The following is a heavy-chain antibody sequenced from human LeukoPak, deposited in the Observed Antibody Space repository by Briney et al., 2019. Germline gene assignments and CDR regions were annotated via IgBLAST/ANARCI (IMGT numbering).Heavy chain of an antibody. CDR2: ISSSSSYI. CDR3: ARDPRAYSSGWYDYYYYGMDV. J-gene: IGHJ6*04. V-gene: IGHV3-21*01. Sequence: PGGSLRLSCAASGFTFSSYSMNWVRQAPGKGLEWVSSISSSSSYIYYAYSVKGRFTISRDNAKNSLYLQMNSLRAEDTAVYYCARDPRAYSSGWYDYYYYGMDVWGKGTTVTVSS. D-gene: IGHD6-19*01. CDR1: GFTFSSYS.